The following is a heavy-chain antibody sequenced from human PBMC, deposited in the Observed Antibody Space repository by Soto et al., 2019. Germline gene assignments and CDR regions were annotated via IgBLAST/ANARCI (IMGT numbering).Heavy chain of an antibody. CDR2: TYYSGST. CDR3: ATPGVGSSGYYYFDY. Sequence: SETLSLTCTVSGGSISSSSYYWGWIRQPPGKGLEWIGSTYYSGSTYYNPSLKSRVTISVDTSKNQFSLKLSSVTAADTAVYYCATPGVGSSGYYYFDYWGQGTLVTVSS. D-gene: IGHD3-22*01. V-gene: IGHV4-39*01. J-gene: IGHJ4*02. CDR1: GGSISSSSYY.